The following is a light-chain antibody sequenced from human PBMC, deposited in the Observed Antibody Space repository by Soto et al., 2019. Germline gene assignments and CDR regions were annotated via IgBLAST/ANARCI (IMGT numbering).Light chain of an antibody. CDR2: GAS. Sequence: EIVLTQSPATLSVSPGERVTLSYRASQSVDINLAWYQQKPGQAPRLLIYGASTRATDMSGTFSGRGSGTEFTLTISNLRPEDFAVYYCQQYRHWPRTFGQGTKVEIK. J-gene: IGKJ1*01. CDR1: QSVDIN. V-gene: IGKV3-15*01. CDR3: QQYRHWPRT.